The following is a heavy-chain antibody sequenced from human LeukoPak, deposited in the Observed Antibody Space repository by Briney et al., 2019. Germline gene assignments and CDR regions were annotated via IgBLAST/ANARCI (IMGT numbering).Heavy chain of an antibody. D-gene: IGHD2-8*01. J-gene: IGHJ5*02. CDR1: GGSFSGYY. Sequence: SETLFLTCAVYGGSFSGYYWSWIRQPPGKGLEWIGEINHSGSINYNPSLKSRVTISVDTSKNQFSLQLSSVTAADTAVYYCARENYCTNGVCWAFDPWGQGTLVTVSS. CDR3: ARENYCTNGVCWAFDP. CDR2: INHSGSI. V-gene: IGHV4-34*01.